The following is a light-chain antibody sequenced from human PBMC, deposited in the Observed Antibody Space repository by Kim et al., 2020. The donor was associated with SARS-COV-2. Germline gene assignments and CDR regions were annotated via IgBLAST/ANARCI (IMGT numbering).Light chain of an antibody. J-gene: IGLJ3*02. V-gene: IGLV2-8*01. CDR1: SSDVGGYNY. CDR3: SSYAGSNNFV. Sequence: QSALTQPPSASGSPGQSVTISCTGTSSDVGGYNYVSWYQQHPGKAPKLMIYEVSKRPSGVPDRFSGSMSGNTASLTVSGLQAEDEADYYCSSYAGSNNFVFGGGTKLTVL. CDR2: EVS.